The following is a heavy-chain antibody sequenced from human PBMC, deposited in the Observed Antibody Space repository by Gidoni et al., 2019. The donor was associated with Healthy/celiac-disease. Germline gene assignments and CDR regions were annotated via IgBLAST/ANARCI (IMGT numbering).Heavy chain of an antibody. CDR2: MSGSGGST. D-gene: IGHD2-2*01. Sequence: EVQLLESGGGLVQPGGSLRLSCAASGFTFSSYALIWVRQAPGKGLEWVSAMSGSGGSTYYADSVKGRFTISRDNSKNTLYLQMNSLRAEDTAVYYCAKDGSGYCISTSCYPSLHDYWGQGTLVTVSS. CDR3: AKDGSGYCISTSCYPSLHDY. V-gene: IGHV3-23*01. J-gene: IGHJ4*02. CDR1: GFTFSSYA.